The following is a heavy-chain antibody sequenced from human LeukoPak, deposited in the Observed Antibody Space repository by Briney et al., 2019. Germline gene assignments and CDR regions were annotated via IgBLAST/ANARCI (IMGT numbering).Heavy chain of an antibody. CDR2: IIPIFGTA. J-gene: IGHJ4*02. V-gene: IGHV1-69*06. Sequence: SVKVSCKASGYTFIGYYIHWVRQAPGQGLEWMGGIIPIFGTANYAQKFQGRVTITADKSTSTAYMELSSLRSEDTAVYYCARGKDYDSSAPGYWGQGTLVTVSS. CDR3: ARGKDYDSSAPGY. D-gene: IGHD3-22*01. CDR1: GYTFIGYY.